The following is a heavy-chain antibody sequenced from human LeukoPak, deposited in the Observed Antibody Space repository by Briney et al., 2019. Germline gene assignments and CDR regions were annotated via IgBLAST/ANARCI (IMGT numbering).Heavy chain of an antibody. CDR2: IRHDGSYK. V-gene: IGHV3-30*02. D-gene: IGHD6-19*01. J-gene: IGHJ4*02. CDR3: ARVSDISVAAYFDY. CDR1: GFTFTSYG. Sequence: GGSLRLSCVVSGFTFTSYGVHWVRQAPGKGLEWVAFIRHDGSYKDYADSVKGRFTISRDNSKNTLYLQMNSLRAEDTALYYCARVSDISVAAYFDYWGQGTLVTVSS.